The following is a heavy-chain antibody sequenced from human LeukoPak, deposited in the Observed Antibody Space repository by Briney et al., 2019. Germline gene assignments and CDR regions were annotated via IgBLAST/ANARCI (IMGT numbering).Heavy chain of an antibody. J-gene: IGHJ3*02. CDR2: ISGSGGST. V-gene: IGHV3-23*01. CDR3: AKDQVTMIVVVIPQAFDI. D-gene: IGHD3-22*01. Sequence: PGGSLRLSCAASGFTFSSYAMSWVRQAPGKGLEWVSAISGSGGSTYYADSVKGRFTISRDNSKNTLYLQMNSLRAEDTAVYYCAKDQVTMIVVVIPQAFDIWGQGTMVTVSS. CDR1: GFTFSSYA.